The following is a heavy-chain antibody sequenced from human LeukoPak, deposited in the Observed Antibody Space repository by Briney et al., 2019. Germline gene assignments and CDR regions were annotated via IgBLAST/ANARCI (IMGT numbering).Heavy chain of an antibody. CDR3: ARFSHYSSSSGGAY. CDR2: IYPDSGDT. J-gene: IGHJ4*02. V-gene: IGHV1-2*06. Sequence: ASVKVSCKASGYTFTVYYIHWVRQAPGQGLEWMGRIYPDSGDTNYAQEFQGRVTMTRDTSISTAYIELSSLTSDDTAVYYCARFSHYSSSSGGAYWGQGTLVTVSS. CDR1: GYTFTVYY. D-gene: IGHD6-6*01.